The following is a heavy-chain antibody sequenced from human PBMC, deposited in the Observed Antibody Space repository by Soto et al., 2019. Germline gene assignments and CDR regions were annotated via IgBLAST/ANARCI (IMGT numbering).Heavy chain of an antibody. CDR2: ISYDGSNK. V-gene: IGHV3-30-3*01. CDR3: ARGLGWELRPRGHDAFDI. J-gene: IGHJ3*02. Sequence: VGSLRLSCAASGSTFSSYAMHWVRQAPGKGLEWVAVISYDGSNKYYADSVKGRFTISRDNSKNTLYLQMNSLRAEDTAVYYCARGLGWELRPRGHDAFDIWGQGTMVTVSS. CDR1: GSTFSSYA. D-gene: IGHD1-26*01.